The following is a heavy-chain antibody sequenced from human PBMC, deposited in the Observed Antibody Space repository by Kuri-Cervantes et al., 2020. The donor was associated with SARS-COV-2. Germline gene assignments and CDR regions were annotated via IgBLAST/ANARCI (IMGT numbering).Heavy chain of an antibody. CDR3: ATEYAIRAYDSSGYYGFY. V-gene: IGHV1-18*01. CDR1: GYTFTSYG. J-gene: IGHJ4*02. D-gene: IGHD3-22*01. Sequence: ASVKVSCKASGYTFTSYGISWVRQAPGQGLEWMGWISAYNGNTNYAQKLQGRVTMTTDTSTSTAYMELRSLRSDDTAVYYCATEYAIRAYDSSGYYGFYWGQGTLVTVSS. CDR2: ISAYNGNT.